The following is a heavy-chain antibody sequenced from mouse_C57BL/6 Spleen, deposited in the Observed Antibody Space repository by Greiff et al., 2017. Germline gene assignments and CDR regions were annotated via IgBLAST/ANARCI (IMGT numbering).Heavy chain of an antibody. D-gene: IGHD1-1*01. V-gene: IGHV1-80*01. Sequence: QVQLQQSGAELVKPGASVKISCKASGYAFSSYWMNWVKQRPGKGLEWIGQIYPGDGETNYNGKFTGTATLTADKSSSTAYMQLSSLPSEDSAVYFWARSPLITTVVAHFDYWGQGTTLTVSS. CDR2: IYPGDGET. CDR1: GYAFSSYW. CDR3: ARSPLITTVVAHFDY. J-gene: IGHJ2*01.